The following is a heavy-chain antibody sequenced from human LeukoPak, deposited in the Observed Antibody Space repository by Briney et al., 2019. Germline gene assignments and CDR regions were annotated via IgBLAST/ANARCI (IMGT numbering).Heavy chain of an antibody. D-gene: IGHD3-3*01. V-gene: IGHV4-61*05. CDR1: GGSISSSSYY. J-gene: IGHJ6*02. Sequence: SETLSLTCTVSGGSISSSSYYWGWIRQPPGKGLEWIGYIYYSGSTNYNPSLKSRVTISVDTSKNQFSLKLSSVTAADTAVYYCARGDSAGLRFLEWPRHYYYGMDVWGQGTTVTVSS. CDR3: ARGDSAGLRFLEWPRHYYYGMDV. CDR2: IYYSGST.